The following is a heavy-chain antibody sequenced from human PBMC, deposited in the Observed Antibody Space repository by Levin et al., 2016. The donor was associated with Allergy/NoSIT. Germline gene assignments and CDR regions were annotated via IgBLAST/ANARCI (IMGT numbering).Heavy chain of an antibody. CDR3: ARDSSGYYYYYYGMDV. Sequence: SETLSLTCTVSGGSISSSSYYWGWIRQPPGKGLEWIGSIYYSGSTYYNPSLKSRVTISVDTSKNQFSLKLSSVTAADTAVYYCARDSSGYYYYYYGMDVWGQGTTVTVSS. D-gene: IGHD3-22*01. CDR1: GGSISSSSYY. V-gene: IGHV4-39*02. J-gene: IGHJ6*02. CDR2: IYYSGST.